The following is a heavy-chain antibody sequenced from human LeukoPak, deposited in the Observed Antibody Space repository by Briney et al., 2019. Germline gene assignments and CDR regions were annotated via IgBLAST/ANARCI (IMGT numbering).Heavy chain of an antibody. J-gene: IGHJ4*02. CDR3: ARTYDYIWGSFRSHSFDS. Sequence: SETLSLTCTVSGGSISSYYWGWIRQPPGKGLEWIGSLYYSGSAYYNPSLKSRVTISVDASKNQFSLKLSSVTAADTGVYYCARTYDYIWGSFRSHSFDSWGQGTLVTVSS. CDR1: GGSISSYY. V-gene: IGHV4-39*01. D-gene: IGHD3-16*02. CDR2: LYYSGSA.